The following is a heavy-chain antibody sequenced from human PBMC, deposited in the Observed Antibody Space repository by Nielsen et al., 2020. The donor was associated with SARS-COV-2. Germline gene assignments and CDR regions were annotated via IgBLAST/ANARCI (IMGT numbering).Heavy chain of an antibody. CDR2: IATAGDT. CDR3: ARGEGSGIDS. V-gene: IGHV3-13*01. CDR1: GFPLRSYD. D-gene: IGHD3-10*01. J-gene: IGHJ4*02. Sequence: GGSLRLSCAASGFPLRSYDMHWVRQTAGEGLEWVSTIATAGDTFYPGSVRGRFTVSRENAKNSFYLQMNSLRAEDTAVYYCARGEGSGIDSWGQGTLVTVSS.